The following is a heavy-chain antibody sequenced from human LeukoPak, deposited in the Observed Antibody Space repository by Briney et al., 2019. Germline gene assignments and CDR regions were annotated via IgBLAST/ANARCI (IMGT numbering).Heavy chain of an antibody. D-gene: IGHD4-17*01. V-gene: IGHV4-59*12. CDR2: IYYSGST. CDR1: GGSISSYY. Sequence: SETLSLTCTVSGGSISSYYWSWIRQPPGKGLEWIGYIYYSGSTYYNPSLKSRVTISVDTSKNQFSLKLSSVTAADTAVYYCARDRPDYGAMPWGQGTLVTVSS. CDR3: ARDRPDYGAMP. J-gene: IGHJ5*02.